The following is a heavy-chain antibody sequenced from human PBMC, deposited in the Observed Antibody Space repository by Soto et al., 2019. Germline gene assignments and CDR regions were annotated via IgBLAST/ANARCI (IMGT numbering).Heavy chain of an antibody. Sequence: KSSETLSLTCAVSGYSISSGYYWGWIRQPPGKGLEWIGSIYHSGSTYYNPSLKSRVTISVDTSKNQFSLKLSSVTAADTAVYYCAQEELRYFDYWGQGTLVTVSS. CDR1: GYSISSGYY. CDR2: IYHSGST. V-gene: IGHV4-38-2*01. CDR3: AQEELRYFDY. J-gene: IGHJ4*02. D-gene: IGHD1-7*01.